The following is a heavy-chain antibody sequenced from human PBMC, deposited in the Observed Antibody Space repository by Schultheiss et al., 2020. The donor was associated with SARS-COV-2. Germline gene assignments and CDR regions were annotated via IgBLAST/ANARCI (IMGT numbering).Heavy chain of an antibody. D-gene: IGHD2-21*02. CDR2: IWYDGSNK. V-gene: IGHV3-33*01. J-gene: IGHJ6*02. CDR3: ARDGDYYDYYYYGMDV. CDR1: GFTFSSYG. Sequence: GGSLRLSCAASGFTFSSYGMHWVRQAPGKGLEWVAVIWYDGSNKYYADSVKGRFTISRDNSKNTPYLQMNSLRAEDTAVYYCARDGDYYDYYYYGMDVWGQGTTVTVSS.